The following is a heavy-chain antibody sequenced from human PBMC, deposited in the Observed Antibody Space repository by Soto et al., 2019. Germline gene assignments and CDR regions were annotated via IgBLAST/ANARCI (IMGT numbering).Heavy chain of an antibody. CDR2: ISGSGGST. Sequence: GGSLRLSCAASGFTFSSYAMSWVRQAPGKGLEWVSAISGSGGSTYYADSVKGRFTISRDNSKNTLYLQMNSLRAEDTAVYYCAKDGGRWFGELVDYWGQGTLVTVSS. CDR1: GFTFSSYA. V-gene: IGHV3-23*01. D-gene: IGHD3-10*01. J-gene: IGHJ4*02. CDR3: AKDGGRWFGELVDY.